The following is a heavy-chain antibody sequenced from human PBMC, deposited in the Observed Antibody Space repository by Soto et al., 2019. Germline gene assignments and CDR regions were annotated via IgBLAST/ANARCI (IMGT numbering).Heavy chain of an antibody. CDR2: ISSSGSTI. V-gene: IGHV3-48*03. CDR3: ARAYSSGWSKRGISAYFDY. J-gene: IGHJ4*02. Sequence: GGSLRLSCAASGFTFSSYEMNWVRQAPGKGLEWVSYISSSGSTIYYADSVKGRFTISRDNAKNSLYLKMNSLRAEDTAVYYCARAYSSGWSKRGISAYFDYWGQGTLVTVSS. D-gene: IGHD6-19*01. CDR1: GFTFSSYE.